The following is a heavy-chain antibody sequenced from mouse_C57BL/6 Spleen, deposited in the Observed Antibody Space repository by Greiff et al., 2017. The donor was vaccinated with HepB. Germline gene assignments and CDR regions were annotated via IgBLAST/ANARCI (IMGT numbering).Heavy chain of an antibody. CDR3: VGYYGSPYYYAMDY. V-gene: IGHV5-6*01. J-gene: IGHJ4*01. Sequence: DVQLVESGGDLVKPGGSLKLSCAASGFTFSSYGMSWVRQTPDKRLEWVATISSGGSYTYYPDSVKGRFTISRDNAKNTLYLQMSSLKSEDTAMYYCVGYYGSPYYYAMDYWGQGTSVTVSS. CDR1: GFTFSSYG. D-gene: IGHD1-1*01. CDR2: ISSGGSYT.